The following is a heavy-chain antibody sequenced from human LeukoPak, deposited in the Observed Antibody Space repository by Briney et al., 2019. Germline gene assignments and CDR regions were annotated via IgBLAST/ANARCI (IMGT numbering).Heavy chain of an antibody. CDR3: ASLTKYYYDSSGYYYHTGFFDY. Sequence: SVKVSCKASGGTFSSYAVSWVRQAPGQGLEWMGGIIPIFGTANYAQKFQGRVTITTDESTSTAYMELSSLRSEDTAVYYCASLTKYYYDSSGYYYHTGFFDYWGQGTLVTVSS. D-gene: IGHD3-22*01. V-gene: IGHV1-69*05. CDR1: GGTFSSYA. CDR2: IIPIFGTA. J-gene: IGHJ4*02.